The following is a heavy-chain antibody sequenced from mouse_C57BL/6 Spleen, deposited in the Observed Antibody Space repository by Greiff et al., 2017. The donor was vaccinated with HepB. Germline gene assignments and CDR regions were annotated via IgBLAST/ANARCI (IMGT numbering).Heavy chain of an antibody. Sequence: EVQRVESGGGLVQPKGSLKLSCAASGFTFNTYAMHWVRQAPGKGLEWVARIRSKSSNYATYYADSVKDRFTISRDDSQSMLYLRMNNLKTEDTAMYYCVRDTYYYGSSSYAMDYWGQGTSVTVSS. D-gene: IGHD1-1*01. V-gene: IGHV10-3*01. J-gene: IGHJ4*01. CDR1: GFTFNTYA. CDR3: VRDTYYYGSSSYAMDY. CDR2: IRSKSSNYAT.